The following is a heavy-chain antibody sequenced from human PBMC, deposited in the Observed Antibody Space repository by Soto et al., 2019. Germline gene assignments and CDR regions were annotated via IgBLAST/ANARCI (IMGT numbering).Heavy chain of an antibody. J-gene: IGHJ6*02. CDR2: TYYRSKWYN. V-gene: IGHV6-1*01. CDR1: VDSVSSNSAA. D-gene: IGHD5-18*01. Sequence: SEAPSLTCAISVDSVSSNSAAWDCIRQSPSRGIEWLGRTYYRSKWYNDYVVSVKSQINITPDTSKNQLSLQLNSVYPEDTAVYFCARELEIQYYGMDVWGQGTTVTVSS. CDR3: ARELEIQYYGMDV.